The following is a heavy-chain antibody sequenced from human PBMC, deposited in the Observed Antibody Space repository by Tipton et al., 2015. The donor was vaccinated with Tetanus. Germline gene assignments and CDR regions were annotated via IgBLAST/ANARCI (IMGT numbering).Heavy chain of an antibody. V-gene: IGHV3-53*01. J-gene: IGHJ4*02. CDR1: GFIVSSHY. CDR2: MYTGGST. D-gene: IGHD3-3*01. CDR3: VSSPRFRTGRFES. Sequence: SLRLSCVASGFIVSSHYMSWVRQAPGKGLEWVSVMYTGGSTYYADSVRGRFTISRDNSRDTLFLQMNSLRVDDTAVYYCVSSPRFRTGRFESWGQGTHVTVSS.